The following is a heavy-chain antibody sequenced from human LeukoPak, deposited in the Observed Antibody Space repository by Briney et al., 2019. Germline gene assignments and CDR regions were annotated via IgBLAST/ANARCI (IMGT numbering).Heavy chain of an antibody. CDR3: VRDWGYDSSGYWQKYFDT. V-gene: IGHV3-74*01. J-gene: IGHJ4*02. D-gene: IGHD3-22*01. Sequence: GGSLRLSCAASGFTFSSYWMSWVRQAPGKGLVWVSRINHDGSSTNYADSVKGRFTIPRDNAKNTLYLQMNSLRAEDTAVYYCVRDWGYDSSGYWQKYFDTWGQGTLVTVSS. CDR1: GFTFSSYW. CDR2: INHDGSST.